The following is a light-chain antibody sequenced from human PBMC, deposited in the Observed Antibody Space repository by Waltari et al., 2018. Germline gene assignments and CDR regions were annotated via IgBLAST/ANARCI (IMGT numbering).Light chain of an antibody. CDR2: GAS. V-gene: IGKV3-15*01. J-gene: IGKJ4*01. CDR1: QSVSRD. CDR3: QQFNNWPQT. Sequence: EVVMTQSPATLSVSPGERATLSCRASQSVSRDLAWYQQKPGQAPRLLIYGASTRITGVPARFTGGGSGAEFSLTISSLQSEDVAIYYCQQFNNWPQTFGGGTQVEIK.